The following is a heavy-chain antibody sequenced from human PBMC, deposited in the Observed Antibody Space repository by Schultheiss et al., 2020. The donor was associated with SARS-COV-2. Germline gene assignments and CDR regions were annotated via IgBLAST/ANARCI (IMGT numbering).Heavy chain of an antibody. V-gene: IGHV1-2*04. CDR3: ARNPKGNYGDYGEPDWYFDL. J-gene: IGHJ2*01. D-gene: IGHD4-17*01. CDR2: INPNSGGT. Sequence: ASVKVSCKASGDTFTAYYMHWVRQAPGQGLDWMGWINPNSGGTNYAQKFQGWVTMTRDTSISTAYMELSRLKSDDTAVYYCARNPKGNYGDYGEPDWYFDLWGRGTLVTVSS. CDR1: GDTFTAYY.